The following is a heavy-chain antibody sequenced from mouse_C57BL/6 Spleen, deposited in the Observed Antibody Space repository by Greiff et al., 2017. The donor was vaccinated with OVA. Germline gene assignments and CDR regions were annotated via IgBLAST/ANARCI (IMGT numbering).Heavy chain of an antibody. J-gene: IGHJ2*01. V-gene: IGHV1-22*01. CDR3: ATYYSPRDYFDD. CDR2: INPNNGGT. D-gene: IGHD2-12*01. Sequence: VQLKESGPELVKPGASVKMSCKASGYTFTDYNMHWVKQSHGKSLEWIGYINPNNGGTSYNQKFKGKATLTVNKSSSTAYMELRSLTSEDSAVYYCATYYSPRDYFDDWGQGTTLTVSS. CDR1: GYTFTDYN.